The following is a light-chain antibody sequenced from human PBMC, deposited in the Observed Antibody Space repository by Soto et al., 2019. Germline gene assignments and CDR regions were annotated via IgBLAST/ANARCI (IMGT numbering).Light chain of an antibody. J-gene: IGKJ4*01. V-gene: IGKV1-5*01. CDR2: DAS. CDR1: QSISSW. CDR3: QQYDNYPLT. Sequence: DVQMTQSPSTLSAAVGYRFTITCRASQSISSWLAWYQQKPGRAPKFLIYDASSLESGVPSRFSGSGSGTEFTLTISNLQPDDFATYYCQQYDNYPLTFGGGTKGDIK.